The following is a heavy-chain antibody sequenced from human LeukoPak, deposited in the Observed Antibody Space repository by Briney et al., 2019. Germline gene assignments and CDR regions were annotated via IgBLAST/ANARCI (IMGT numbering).Heavy chain of an antibody. D-gene: IGHD4-17*01. V-gene: IGHV3-49*03. CDR1: GFTFGDYA. CDR3: TRGTYGDYLYYYYYMDV. J-gene: IGHJ6*03. Sequence: PGGSLTLSCTGSGFTFGDYALSWFRQAPGTGLERVGFIRSKAYGGTTEYASFMKGRFTISRDASKRIAYLQMNSLKPEDTAVYYCTRGTYGDYLYYYYYMDVWGKGTTVTVS. CDR2: IRSKAYGGTT.